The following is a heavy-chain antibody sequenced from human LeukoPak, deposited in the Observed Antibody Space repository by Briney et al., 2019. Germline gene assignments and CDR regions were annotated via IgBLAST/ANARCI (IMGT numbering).Heavy chain of an antibody. J-gene: IGHJ5*02. CDR2: IKQDGSEK. V-gene: IGHV3-7*01. Sequence: GGSLRLSCAASGFTFSSYWMTWVRQAPGKGLEWVANIKQDGSEKYYVDSVKGRFTISRDSAKNSLYLQMNSLRAEDTAVYYCARGNWNYPNWFDPWGQGTLVTVSS. CDR1: GFTFSSYW. D-gene: IGHD1-7*01. CDR3: ARGNWNYPNWFDP.